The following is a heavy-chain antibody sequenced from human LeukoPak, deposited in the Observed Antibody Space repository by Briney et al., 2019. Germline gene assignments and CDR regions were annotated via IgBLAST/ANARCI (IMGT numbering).Heavy chain of an antibody. CDR1: GGSISSYY. CDR2: IYTSGST. Sequence: SETLSLTCTVPGGSISSYYWSWIRQPAGKKLEWIGRIYTSGSTNYNPSLKSRVTMSVDTSKNQFSLKLSSVTAADTAVYYCARDRFGSGSYPDYFDYWGQGTLVIVSS. CDR3: ARDRFGSGSYPDYFDY. J-gene: IGHJ4*02. D-gene: IGHD3-10*01. V-gene: IGHV4-4*07.